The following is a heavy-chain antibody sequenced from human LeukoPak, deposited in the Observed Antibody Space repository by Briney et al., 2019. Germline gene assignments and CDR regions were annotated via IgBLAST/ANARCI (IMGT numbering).Heavy chain of an antibody. V-gene: IGHV3-48*03. D-gene: IGHD4-17*01. CDR2: ISSSGSTR. Sequence: GGSLRLSCAASGFTLSSYEMNWVRQAPGKGLGWVSYISSSGSTRYYADSVKGGFTISRDNAKNSLYLQMNSLRAEHTAVYYCARVHTTVTTLDYWGQGTLVTVSS. J-gene: IGHJ4*02. CDR3: ARVHTTVTTLDY. CDR1: GFTLSSYE.